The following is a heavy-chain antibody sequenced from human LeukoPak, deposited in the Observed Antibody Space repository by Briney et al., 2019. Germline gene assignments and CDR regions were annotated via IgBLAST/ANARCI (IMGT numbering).Heavy chain of an antibody. D-gene: IGHD2-8*01. J-gene: IGHJ4*02. V-gene: IGHV1-2*02. CDR1: GYTFTGYY. Sequence: ASVKVSCKASGYTFTGYYMHWVRQAPGQGLEWMGWINPNSGGTNYAQKFQGRVTMTRDTSISTAYMELSRLRSDDTAVYYCAREADCTNGVCYADFDYWGQGTLVTVSS. CDR2: INPNSGGT. CDR3: AREADCTNGVCYADFDY.